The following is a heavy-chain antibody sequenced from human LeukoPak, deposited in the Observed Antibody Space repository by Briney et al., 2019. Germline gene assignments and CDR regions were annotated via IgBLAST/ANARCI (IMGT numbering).Heavy chain of an antibody. D-gene: IGHD6-19*01. Sequence: PGGSLRLSCAASGFTFSNYGMHWVRQAPGKGLEWLAFMRYDGSNTHNADSVKGRFTISRDNAKNSLYLQMNSLRAEDTAVYYCAREAVAGIGDGGIDYWGQGTLVTVSS. V-gene: IGHV3-30*02. CDR3: AREAVAGIGDGGIDY. CDR1: GFTFSNYG. J-gene: IGHJ4*02. CDR2: MRYDGSNT.